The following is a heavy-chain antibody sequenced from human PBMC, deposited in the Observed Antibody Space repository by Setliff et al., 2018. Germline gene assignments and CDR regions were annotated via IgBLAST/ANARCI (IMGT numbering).Heavy chain of an antibody. CDR1: GFTFDSYA. J-gene: IGHJ4*02. CDR3: VRGEMFSTSPRAD. Sequence: GGSLRLSCAASGFTFDSYAMTWVRQAPGKGLEWVSTISGSADNTYYADSVKGRFTISRDKSKNTLYLQMASLRVEDTAVYYCVRGEMFSTSPRADWGQGTQVTVSS. CDR2: ISGSADNT. V-gene: IGHV3-23*01. D-gene: IGHD2-2*01.